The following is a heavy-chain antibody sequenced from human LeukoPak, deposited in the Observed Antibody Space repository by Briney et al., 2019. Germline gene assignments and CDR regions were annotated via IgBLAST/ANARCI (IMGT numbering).Heavy chain of an antibody. D-gene: IGHD2-2*01. V-gene: IGHV4-4*02. J-gene: IGHJ4*02. CDR2: IYHSGST. CDR1: GGSISSSNW. CDR3: ARVDRNAPPLRFDY. Sequence: SETLSLTCAVSGGSISSSNWWSWVRQPPGKGLEWIGEIYHSGSTNYNPSLKSRVTISVDKSKNQFSLKLSSVTAADTAVYYCARVDRNAPPLRFDYWGQGTLVTVSS.